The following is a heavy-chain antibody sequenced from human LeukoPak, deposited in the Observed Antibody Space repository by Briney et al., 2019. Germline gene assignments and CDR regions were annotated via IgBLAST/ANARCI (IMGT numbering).Heavy chain of an antibody. J-gene: IGHJ4*02. CDR1: GYTFISYA. CDR3: ARDPIGSRWPYYFDY. D-gene: IGHD6-13*01. Sequence: VASVKVSSKASGYTFISYAMHWVRQAPGQRLEWMGWINAGNGNTKYSQKFQARVTITRDTSASTAYMEMRSLRSEDTAVYYCARDPIGSRWPYYFDYWGQGTLVTAAS. CDR2: INAGNGNT. V-gene: IGHV1-3*01.